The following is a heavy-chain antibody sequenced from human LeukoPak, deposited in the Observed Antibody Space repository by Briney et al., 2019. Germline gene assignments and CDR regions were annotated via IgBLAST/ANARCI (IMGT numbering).Heavy chain of an antibody. CDR2: INAGNGNT. Sequence: GASVKVSCKASGYIFTRFAMHWVRQAPGQRLEWMGWINAGNGNTKYSQKFQGRVTIARDTSANTVHMELRSLRSEDTAVYYCARAYYDISTGYSTSPWMDVWGKGTTVTVSS. CDR1: GYIFTRFA. D-gene: IGHD3-9*01. V-gene: IGHV1-3*01. J-gene: IGHJ6*04. CDR3: ARAYYDISTGYSTSPWMDV.